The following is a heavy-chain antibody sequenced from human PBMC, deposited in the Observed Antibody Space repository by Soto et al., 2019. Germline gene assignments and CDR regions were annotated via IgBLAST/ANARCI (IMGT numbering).Heavy chain of an antibody. CDR1: GFTFSSYG. Sequence: GGSLRLSCAASGFTFSSYGMHWVRQAPGKGLEWVAVISYDGSNKYYADSVKGRFTISRDNSKNTLYLQMNSLRAEDTAVYYCARISGEWGGYSGYDYGNEYYGMDVWGQGTTVTVSS. J-gene: IGHJ6*02. V-gene: IGHV3-30*03. D-gene: IGHD5-12*01. CDR2: ISYDGSNK. CDR3: ARISGEWGGYSGYDYGNEYYGMDV.